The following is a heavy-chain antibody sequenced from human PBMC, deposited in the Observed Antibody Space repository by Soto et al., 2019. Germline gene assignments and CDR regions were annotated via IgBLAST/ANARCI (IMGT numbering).Heavy chain of an antibody. D-gene: IGHD3-22*01. J-gene: IGHJ5*02. CDR1: GFSFSDYY. CDR3: ARGGGYYDSAGYFEPNWFDP. CDR2: ISSSGDSI. V-gene: IGHV3-11*01. Sequence: VGSLRLSCAVSGFSFSDYYMTWIRQAPGKGLEWLSYISSSGDSIYYADSVKGRFTISRDSAKNSLYLQMSSLRAEDTAVYYCARGGGYYDSAGYFEPNWFDPWGQGTLVTVSS.